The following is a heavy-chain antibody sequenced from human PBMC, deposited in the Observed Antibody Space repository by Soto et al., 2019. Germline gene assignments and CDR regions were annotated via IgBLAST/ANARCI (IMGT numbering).Heavy chain of an antibody. V-gene: IGHV4-59*01. D-gene: IGHD4-17*01. CDR1: GGSISSYY. CDR2: IYYSGST. Sequence: QVQLQESGPGLVKPSETLPLTCTVSGGSISSYYWSWIRQPPGKGLEWIGYIYYSGSTNYNPSLKSRVTISVDTSKNQFSLKLSSVTAADTAVYYCARADGDYGYYFDYWGQGTLVTVSS. CDR3: ARADGDYGYYFDY. J-gene: IGHJ4*02.